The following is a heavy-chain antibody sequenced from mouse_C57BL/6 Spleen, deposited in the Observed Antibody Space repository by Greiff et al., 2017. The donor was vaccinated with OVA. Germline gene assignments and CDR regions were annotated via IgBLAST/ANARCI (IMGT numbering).Heavy chain of an antibody. Sequence: QQSCQASGYTFTSSWMHWVKQRPGRGLEWIGRIDPNSGGTKYNEKFKSKATLTVDKPSSTAYMQLSSLTSEDSAVYYCAANWEMTYWGQGTLVTVSA. CDR3: AANWEMTY. CDR1: GYTFTSSW. D-gene: IGHD4-1*01. V-gene: IGHV1-72*01. CDR2: IDPNSGGT. J-gene: IGHJ3*01.